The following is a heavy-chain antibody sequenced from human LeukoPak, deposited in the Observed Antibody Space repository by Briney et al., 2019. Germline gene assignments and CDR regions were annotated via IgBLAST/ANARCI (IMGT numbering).Heavy chain of an antibody. CDR1: GGSISTYY. V-gene: IGHV4-59*01. D-gene: IGHD6-19*01. CDR2: IYYSGSP. J-gene: IGHJ4*02. CDR3: ARDRSSGWYFDY. Sequence: SETLSLTCTVSGGSISTYYCSWIRQPPGKGLGWIGYIYYSGSPNYNPSLKSRVTISVDTSKNQFSLKLSSVTAADTAVYYCARDRSSGWYFDYWGQGTLVTVSS.